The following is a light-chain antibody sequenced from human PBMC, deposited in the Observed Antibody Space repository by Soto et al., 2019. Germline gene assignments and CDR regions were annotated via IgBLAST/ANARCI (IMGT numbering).Light chain of an antibody. CDR1: QRVSTNS. CDR2: GVS. J-gene: IGKJ5*01. V-gene: IGKV3D-20*02. Sequence: EIVLTQSPDTLSLSPGERPPLSCSASQRVSTNSLAWYQPKPGQAPRPLIYGVSTGATGIPARFSGSGSGTDFTLTISSLEPEDFAVYYCQQRSNWPPSTVGQGTRLEIK. CDR3: QQRSNWPPST.